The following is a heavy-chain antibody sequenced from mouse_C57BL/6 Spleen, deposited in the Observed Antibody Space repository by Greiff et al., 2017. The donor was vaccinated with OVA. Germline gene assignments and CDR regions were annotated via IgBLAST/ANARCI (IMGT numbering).Heavy chain of an antibody. J-gene: IGHJ2*01. D-gene: IGHD2-2*01. CDR3: ARAATMVTAGYFGY. CDR2: IDPSDSYT. Sequence: QVQLQQPGAELVKPGASVKLSCKASGYTFTSYWMQWVKQRPGQGLEWIGEIDPSDSYTNYNQKFKGKATLTVDTASSTAYMQLSSLTSEDSAIDYCARAATMVTAGYFGYWGQGTTLTVAS. V-gene: IGHV1-50*01. CDR1: GYTFTSYW.